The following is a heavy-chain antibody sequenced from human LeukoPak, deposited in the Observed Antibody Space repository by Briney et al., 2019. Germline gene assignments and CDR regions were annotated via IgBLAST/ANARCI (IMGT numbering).Heavy chain of an antibody. D-gene: IGHD4/OR15-4a*01. J-gene: IGHJ4*02. CDR1: GFTVKDNF. CDR3: TRDSANYHFAY. CDR2: LYSGGAT. V-gene: IGHV3-66*01. Sequence: GGSLRLSCAASGFTVKDNFMSWVRQAPGKGLEWVSVLYSGGATYYADSVKGRFTISRDNSKNIVFLQMNDLRTEDTAFYYCTRDSANYHFAYWGQGALVTVSS.